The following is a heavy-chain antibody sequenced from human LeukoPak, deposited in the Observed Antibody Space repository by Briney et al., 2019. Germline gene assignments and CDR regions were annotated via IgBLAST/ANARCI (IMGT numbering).Heavy chain of an antibody. CDR2: IRPDGSDK. J-gene: IGHJ5*02. Sequence: PGGSLRLSCAASGFIFSNFWMSWVRQAPGKGLEWVANIRPDGSDKYYVDSVRGRFTISRDNAQNSLFLQMSGLRAEDSGVYYCGRWGITAALYRWGQGILVTVSS. CDR3: GRWGITAALYR. D-gene: IGHD1-20*01. CDR1: GFIFSNFW. V-gene: IGHV3-7*01.